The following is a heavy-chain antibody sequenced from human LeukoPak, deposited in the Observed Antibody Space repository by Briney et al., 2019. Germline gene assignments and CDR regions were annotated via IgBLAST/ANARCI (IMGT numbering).Heavy chain of an antibody. V-gene: IGHV3-33*01. CDR3: ARGQQLVKTD. CDR2: IWYDGSII. Sequence: PGGSVRLSCAVSGFTFSTYGMHWVRQAPGKGLEWVAVIWYDGSIINYADSVKGRFTISRDNSKNTLYLQMNSLRAEDTAVYYCARGQQLVKTDWGQGTLVTVSS. J-gene: IGHJ4*02. D-gene: IGHD6-13*01. CDR1: GFTFSTYG.